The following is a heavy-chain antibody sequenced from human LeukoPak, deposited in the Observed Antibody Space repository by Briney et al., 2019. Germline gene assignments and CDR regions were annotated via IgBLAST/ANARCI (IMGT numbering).Heavy chain of an antibody. D-gene: IGHD3-3*01. V-gene: IGHV3-30-3*01. J-gene: IGHJ4*02. Sequence: GGSLRLSCAASGFTFSSYAMHWVRQAPGKGLEWVAVIPYDGSNKYYADSVKGRFTISRDNSKNTLYLQMNSLRAEDTAVYYCARGPRFLEWLSSGHYFDYWGQGTLVTVSS. CDR1: GFTFSSYA. CDR2: IPYDGSNK. CDR3: ARGPRFLEWLSSGHYFDY.